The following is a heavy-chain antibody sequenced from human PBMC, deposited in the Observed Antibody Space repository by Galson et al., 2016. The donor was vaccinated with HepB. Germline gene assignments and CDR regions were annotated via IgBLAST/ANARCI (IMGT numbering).Heavy chain of an antibody. CDR3: ARDYSYSSNWPSY. J-gene: IGHJ4*02. V-gene: IGHV3-30*03. D-gene: IGHD7-27*01. Sequence: SLRLSCAVSGFALSSYGMHWVRQVPGKGLEWVADISFDGGKQHYADSVKGRFSISRDTSRVYLQMSSLTPADTGLYYCARDYSYSSNWPSYWGQGTLVIVSS. CDR2: ISFDGGKQ. CDR1: GFALSSYG.